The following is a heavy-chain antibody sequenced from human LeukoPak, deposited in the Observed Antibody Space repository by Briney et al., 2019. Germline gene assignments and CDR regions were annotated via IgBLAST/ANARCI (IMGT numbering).Heavy chain of an antibody. CDR1: GGSISSGGYS. D-gene: IGHD2-15*01. V-gene: IGHV4-30-2*01. Sequence: NSSETLSLTCAVSGGSISSGGYSWSWIRQPPRKGLEWIGYIYHSGSTYYNPSLKSRVTISVDRSKNQFSLKLSSVTAADTAVYYCARKYCSGGSCTPWGRYWYFDLWGRGTLVTVSS. CDR3: ARKYCSGGSCTPWGRYWYFDL. J-gene: IGHJ2*01. CDR2: IYHSGST.